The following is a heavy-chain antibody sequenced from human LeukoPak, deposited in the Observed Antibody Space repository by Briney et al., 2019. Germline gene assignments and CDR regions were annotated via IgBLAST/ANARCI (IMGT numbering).Heavy chain of an antibody. J-gene: IGHJ4*02. Sequence: SETLSLTCTVSGGSISSDYWSWIRQPPGRGLEWIGYIYYSGSTIYNPSLKSRVTISVDTSKNQFSLKLSSVTAADTAVYYCARGLWLSSYYFDYWGQGTLVTVSS. CDR1: GGSISSDY. CDR3: ARGLWLSSYYFDY. CDR2: IYYSGST. V-gene: IGHV4-59*01. D-gene: IGHD3-22*01.